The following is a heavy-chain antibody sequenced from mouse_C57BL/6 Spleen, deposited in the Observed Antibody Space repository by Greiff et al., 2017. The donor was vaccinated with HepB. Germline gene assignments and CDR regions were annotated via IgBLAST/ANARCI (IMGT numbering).Heavy chain of an antibody. V-gene: IGHV1-7*01. Sequence: VQLQQSGAELAKPGASVKLSCKASGYTFTSYWMHWVKQRPGQGLEWIGYINPSSGYTKYNQKFKDKATLTADKSSSTAYMQLSSLTYEDAAVNYGARRGSSYEAHFDYWGQGTTLTVSS. CDR3: ARRGSSYEAHFDY. J-gene: IGHJ2*01. CDR1: GYTFTSYW. CDR2: INPSSGYT. D-gene: IGHD1-1*01.